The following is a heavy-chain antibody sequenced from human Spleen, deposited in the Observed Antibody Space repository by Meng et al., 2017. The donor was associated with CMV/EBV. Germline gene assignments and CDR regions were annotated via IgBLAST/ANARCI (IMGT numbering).Heavy chain of an antibody. CDR2: INHSGST. Sequence: SETLSLTCAVCDASFSAYFWIWIRQPPEKGLEWIGEINHSGSTNCNSSLKSRVTISMDTPKNQLSLSLTSVTAADTAASYCARVGDGTTQYYYYGMDVWGQGTTVTVSS. J-gene: IGHJ6*02. CDR1: DASFSAYF. D-gene: IGHD1-7*01. V-gene: IGHV4-34*01. CDR3: ARVGDGTTQYYYYGMDV.